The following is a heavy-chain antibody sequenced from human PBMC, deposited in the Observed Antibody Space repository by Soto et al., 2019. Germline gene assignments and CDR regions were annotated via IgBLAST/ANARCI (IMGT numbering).Heavy chain of an antibody. D-gene: IGHD2-15*01. J-gene: IGHJ5*02. V-gene: IGHV1-8*01. Sequence: GASVKVSCEASGYTFTSYDVNWVRQATGQGLEWVGWMNPNSGNTGYAQKFQGRVTMTRNTSISTAYMELSSLRSEDTAVYYCARGLGYCSGGSCSWYNWFDPWGQGTLVTVSS. CDR1: GYTFTSYD. CDR3: ARGLGYCSGGSCSWYNWFDP. CDR2: MNPNSGNT.